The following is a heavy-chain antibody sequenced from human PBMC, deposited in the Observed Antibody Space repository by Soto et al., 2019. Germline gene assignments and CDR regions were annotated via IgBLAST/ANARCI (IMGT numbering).Heavy chain of an antibody. D-gene: IGHD3-22*01. J-gene: IGHJ5*02. CDR3: AKDPDYYDSSEYYRGSWFDP. CDR2: IAGSGDNT. CDR1: GFTFSSHA. Sequence: GGSLRLSCAASGFTFSSHAMSWVRQAPGKGLEWVSAIAGSGDNTYYADSVQGRCTISRDNSKNTLYLQIDSLRAEDTAVYYCAKDPDYYDSSEYYRGSWFDPWGQGTLVTVSS. V-gene: IGHV3-23*01.